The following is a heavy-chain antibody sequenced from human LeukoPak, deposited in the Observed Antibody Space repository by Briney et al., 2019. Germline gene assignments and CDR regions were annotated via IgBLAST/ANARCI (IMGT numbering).Heavy chain of an antibody. D-gene: IGHD4-17*01. V-gene: IGHV1-18*01. CDR2: ISAYNNYT. CDR3: AREGADDHGRLQWFDP. CDR1: GDTFTHYI. J-gene: IGHJ5*02. Sequence: ASVKVSCKASGDTFTHYIINWVRQAPGQGLEWMGKISAYNNYTTYAQKFQGRIAMTTDTSTNTAYMDLRSLRSDDTAFYYCAREGADDHGRLQWFDPWGQGTLVTVSS.